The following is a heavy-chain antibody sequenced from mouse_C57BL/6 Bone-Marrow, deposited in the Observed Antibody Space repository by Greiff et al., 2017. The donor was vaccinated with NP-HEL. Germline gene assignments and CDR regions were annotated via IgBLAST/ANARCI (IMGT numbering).Heavy chain of an antibody. V-gene: IGHV1-15*01. J-gene: IGHJ3*01. Sequence: VQLQQSGAELVRPGASVTLSCKASGYTFTDYEMHWVKQTPVHGLEWIGAIDPETGGTAYNQKFKGKAILTAAKSSSTAYMELRSLTSEASAVYYCTRKGGAAQAPFAYWGQGTLVTVSA. D-gene: IGHD3-2*02. CDR3: TRKGGAAQAPFAY. CDR1: GYTFTDYE. CDR2: IDPETGGT.